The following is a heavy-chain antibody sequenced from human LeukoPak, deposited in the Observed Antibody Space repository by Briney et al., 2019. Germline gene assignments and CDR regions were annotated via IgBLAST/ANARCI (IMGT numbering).Heavy chain of an antibody. CDR1: GGSFSGYY. Sequence: SETLSLTCAVYGGSFSGYYWSWIRQPPGKGLEWIGEINHSGSTNYSPSLKSRVTISVDTSKNQFSLKLSSVTAADTAVYYCARGHTYYDYVWGSYRPSNYFDYWGQGTLVTVSS. CDR2: INHSGST. D-gene: IGHD3-16*02. CDR3: ARGHTYYDYVWGSYRPSNYFDY. J-gene: IGHJ4*02. V-gene: IGHV4-34*01.